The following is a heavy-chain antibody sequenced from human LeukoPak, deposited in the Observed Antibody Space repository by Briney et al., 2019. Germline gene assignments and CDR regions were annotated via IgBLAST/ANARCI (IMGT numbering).Heavy chain of an antibody. J-gene: IGHJ3*02. D-gene: IGHD2-2*01. CDR3: ARERGGYCSSTSCYGDI. Sequence: SETLSLTCIVSGGSISSHYWSWIRQPPGKGLKWIGYISYSGSTNYNPSLKSRVTISVDTSKNQFSLKLSSVTAADTAVYYCARERGGYCSSTSCYGDIWGQGTMVTVSS. V-gene: IGHV4-59*11. CDR1: GGSISSHY. CDR2: ISYSGST.